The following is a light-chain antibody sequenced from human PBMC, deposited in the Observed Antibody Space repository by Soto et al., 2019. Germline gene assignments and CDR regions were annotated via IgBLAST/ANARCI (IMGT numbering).Light chain of an antibody. V-gene: IGKV1-9*01. Sequence: DIQLTQSPSFLSASVGDRVTITCRASQGISSYLAWYQQKPGKAPKLLVYTASSLQSGVPSRFSASGSGTEFTLTISSLQPEDLATYYCQQLNSYPLTFGPGTKVDIK. J-gene: IGKJ3*01. CDR2: TAS. CDR1: QGISSY. CDR3: QQLNSYPLT.